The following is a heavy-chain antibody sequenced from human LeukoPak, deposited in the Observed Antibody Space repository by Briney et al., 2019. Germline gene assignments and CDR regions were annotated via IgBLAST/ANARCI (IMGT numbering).Heavy chain of an antibody. V-gene: IGHV1-2*02. CDR1: GYTFTGYY. J-gene: IGHJ4*02. Sequence: ASVKVSCKASGYTFTGYYIHWVRQAPGQGLGWMGWIYPNSGATKYAQKFQGRVTMTRDTSISTAYMELSGLRSDDTAVYYCGTLLSNGPFDYWGQGSLVTVSS. CDR2: IYPNSGAT. CDR3: GTLLSNGPFDY.